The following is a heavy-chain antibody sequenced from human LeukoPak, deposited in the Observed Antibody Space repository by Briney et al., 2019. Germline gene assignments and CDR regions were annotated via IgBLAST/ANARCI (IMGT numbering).Heavy chain of an antibody. J-gene: IGHJ3*02. V-gene: IGHV4-30-2*01. Sequence: SETLSLTRAVSGGSISSGGYSWSWIRQPPGKGLEWIGYIYHSGSTYYNPSLKSRVTISVDRSKNQFSLKLSSVTAADTAVYYCARGEPSITMITNAFDIWGQGTMVTVSS. CDR1: GGSISSGGYS. D-gene: IGHD3-22*01. CDR2: IYHSGST. CDR3: ARGEPSITMITNAFDI.